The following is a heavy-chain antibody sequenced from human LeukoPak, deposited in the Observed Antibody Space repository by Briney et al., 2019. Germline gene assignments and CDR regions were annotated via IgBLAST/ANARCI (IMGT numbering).Heavy chain of an antibody. Sequence: GGSLRLSCAASGFTFSSYAMSWVRQAPGKGLEWVSAISGSGGSTYYADSVKGRFTISRDNSKNTLYLQMNSLRAEDTAVYYCAKDGRSIVVVTGYFVYWGQGTLVTVSS. CDR2: ISGSGGST. V-gene: IGHV3-23*01. CDR1: GFTFSSYA. CDR3: AKDGRSIVVVTGYFVY. D-gene: IGHD2-21*02. J-gene: IGHJ4*02.